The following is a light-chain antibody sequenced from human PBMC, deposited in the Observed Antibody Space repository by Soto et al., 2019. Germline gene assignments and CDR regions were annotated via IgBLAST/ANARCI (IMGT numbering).Light chain of an antibody. Sequence: QSVLTQPASVFGSPGQSITFSCTGTSSDVGGYNFVSWYQQHPGKAPKLMIYEVSRRPSGVSNRFSGSKSGHTASLTISGLQPADEADYYCSSYTTSTTVVFGTGTKVTVL. CDR3: SSYTTSTTVV. J-gene: IGLJ1*01. CDR1: SSDVGGYNF. CDR2: EVS. V-gene: IGLV2-14*03.